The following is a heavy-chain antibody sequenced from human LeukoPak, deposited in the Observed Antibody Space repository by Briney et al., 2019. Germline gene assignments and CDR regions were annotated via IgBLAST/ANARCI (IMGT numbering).Heavy chain of an antibody. Sequence: KPSETLSLTCTVSGYSISSGYYWGWIRQPPGKGLEWIGSIYHSGSTYCNPSLKSRVTISVDTSKNQFSLKLSSVTAADTAVYYCAGVVVPAAIGLVAFDIWGQGTMVTVSS. CDR2: IYHSGST. D-gene: IGHD2-2*01. CDR3: AGVVVPAAIGLVAFDI. J-gene: IGHJ3*02. CDR1: GYSISSGYY. V-gene: IGHV4-38-2*02.